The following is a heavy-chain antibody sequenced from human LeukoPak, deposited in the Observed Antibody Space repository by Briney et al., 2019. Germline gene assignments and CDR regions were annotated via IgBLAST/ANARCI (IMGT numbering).Heavy chain of an antibody. Sequence: SETLSLTCTISGWSLRDYYWSWIRQPPGKGLERIGEIGGRTGITNYNPSLKSRAALSLDTSENHFSLTLHPVTAADTAVYYCARVTLRFLEPFDYWGQGTLVTVSS. V-gene: IGHV4-34*01. CDR3: ARVTLRFLEPFDY. CDR2: IGGRTGIT. J-gene: IGHJ4*02. CDR1: GWSLRDYY. D-gene: IGHD3-3*01.